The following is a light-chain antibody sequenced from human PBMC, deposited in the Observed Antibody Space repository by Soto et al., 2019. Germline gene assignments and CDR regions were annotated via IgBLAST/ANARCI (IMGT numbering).Light chain of an antibody. CDR3: SSYTRSSTLV. CDR2: DVS. V-gene: IGLV2-14*01. CDR1: SSDVGGYNF. Sequence: QSALTQPASVYGSPGQSITISCTGTSSDVGGYNFVSWYQQHPGKAPKLMIYDVSNRPSGVSNRFSGSKSGNTASLTISGIQAEDEADYYCSSYTRSSTLVFGGGTKLTVL. J-gene: IGLJ2*01.